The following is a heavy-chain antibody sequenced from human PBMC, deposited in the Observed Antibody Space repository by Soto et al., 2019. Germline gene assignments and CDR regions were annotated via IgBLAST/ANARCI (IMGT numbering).Heavy chain of an antibody. CDR1: GYSFTSYL. Sequence: PGESLKISCKSSGYSFTSYLIGWVRQMPGKGLEWMGIIYPGDSDTRYSPSFQGQVTISADKSISTAYLQWSSLKASDTAMYYCARGGPLGARREDLFDPWGQGTLVTVSS. CDR3: ARGGPLGARREDLFDP. CDR2: IYPGDSDT. V-gene: IGHV5-51*01. J-gene: IGHJ5*02. D-gene: IGHD1-26*01.